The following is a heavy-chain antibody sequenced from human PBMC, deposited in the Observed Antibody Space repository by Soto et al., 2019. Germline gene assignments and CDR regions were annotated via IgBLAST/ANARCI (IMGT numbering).Heavy chain of an antibody. D-gene: IGHD2-15*01. CDR1: GYSFTSYW. J-gene: IGHJ6*02. CDR2: IYPGDSDT. V-gene: IGHV5-51*01. CDR3: ARHDSPSVIYYYYGMDV. Sequence: PGESLKISCKGSGYSFTSYWIGWVRQMPGKGLEWMGIIYPGDSDTRYSPSFQGQVTISADKPISTAYLQWSSLKASDTATYYCARHDSPSVIYYYYGMDVWGQGTTVTVSS.